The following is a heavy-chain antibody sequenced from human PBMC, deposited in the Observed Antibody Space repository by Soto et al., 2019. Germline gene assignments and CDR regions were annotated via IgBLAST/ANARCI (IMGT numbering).Heavy chain of an antibody. CDR2: IYYSGST. Sequence: QVQLQESGPGLVKPSETLSLTYTVSGGSISSYYWSWIRQSPGKGLEWIGYIYYSGSTNYNPSLKSRVTIAVDKSKNQFSLKLNSMTAADTAVYYCARHNYGSGSTYFDYWGQGTLVTVSS. CDR3: ARHNYGSGSTYFDY. V-gene: IGHV4-59*08. D-gene: IGHD3-10*01. CDR1: GGSISSYY. J-gene: IGHJ4*02.